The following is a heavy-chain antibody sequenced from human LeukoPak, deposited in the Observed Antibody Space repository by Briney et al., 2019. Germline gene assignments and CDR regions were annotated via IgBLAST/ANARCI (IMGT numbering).Heavy chain of an antibody. D-gene: IGHD3-22*01. CDR3: ARDPGYDSSGLSRTSDL. CDR1: GGTFSSYE. V-gene: IGHV1-69*04. CDR2: IIPILGIA. Sequence: GSSVKVSCKASGGTFSSYEMSWVRQAPGHGIEWMGRIIPILGIANYAQKFQGRVTITADKSTSTAYMELSSLRSEDTAVYYCARDPGYDSSGLSRTSDLWGQGTLVTVSS. J-gene: IGHJ5*02.